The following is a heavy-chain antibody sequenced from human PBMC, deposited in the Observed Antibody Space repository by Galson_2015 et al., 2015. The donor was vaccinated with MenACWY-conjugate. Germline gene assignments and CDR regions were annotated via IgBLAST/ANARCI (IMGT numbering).Heavy chain of an antibody. V-gene: IGHV6-1*01. D-gene: IGHD6-6*01. CDR3: AREPEYSTSYAFFVD. CDR2: TYYRSKWYN. Sequence: CAISGDSVSSNSAAWNWIRQSPSRGLEWLGRTYYRSKWYNDYAVFVKSRITINPDTSKNQFSLQLNSVTPEDTAVYYCAREPEYSTSYAFFVDWGQGTLVTVSS. CDR1: GDSVSSNSAA. J-gene: IGHJ4*02.